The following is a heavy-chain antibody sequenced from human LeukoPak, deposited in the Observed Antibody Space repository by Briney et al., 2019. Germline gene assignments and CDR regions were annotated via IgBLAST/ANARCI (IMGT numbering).Heavy chain of an antibody. D-gene: IGHD3-16*01. CDR3: GRAFPPLRTSSAGDL. J-gene: IGHJ1*01. V-gene: IGHV3-21*01. CDR1: GFSFSDYD. CDR2: ISGRSSHV. Sequence: PGGSLRLSCSASGFSFSDYDMNWVRQAPGEGLEWVSAISGRSSHVYYGESVKGRFTISRDNAKNSLYLQLDSLGVEDTAVYYCGRAFPPLRTSSAGDLWGQGTLVTVSS.